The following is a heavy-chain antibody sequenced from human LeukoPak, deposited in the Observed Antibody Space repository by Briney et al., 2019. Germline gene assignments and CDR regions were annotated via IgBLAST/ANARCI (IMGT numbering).Heavy chain of an antibody. V-gene: IGHV3-53*05. D-gene: IGHD3-22*01. J-gene: IGHJ4*02. CDR3: AKDSSVYYYDSRNFDY. CDR1: GFTVSSNS. Sequence: GGSLRLSCTVSGFTVSSNSWSWVRQAPGKGLEWVSFIYSGGNTHYSDSVKGRFTISRDNSKNTLYLQMNSLRAEDTAVYYCAKDSSVYYYDSRNFDYWGQGTLVTVSS. CDR2: IYSGGNT.